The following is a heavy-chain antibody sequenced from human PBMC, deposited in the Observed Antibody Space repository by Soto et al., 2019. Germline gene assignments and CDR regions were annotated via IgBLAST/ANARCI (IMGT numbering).Heavy chain of an antibody. V-gene: IGHV4-39*01. CDR2: IYYSGST. D-gene: IGHD4-17*01. CDR3: ARHWHGDYSFYFDY. Sequence: SETLSLTCTVSGGSVSSGSYYWSWIRQPPGKGLEWIGSIYYSGSTYYNPSLKSRVTISVDTSKNQFSLKLSSVTAADTAVYYCARHWHGDYSFYFDYWGQGTLVTVSS. CDR1: GGSVSSGSYY. J-gene: IGHJ4*02.